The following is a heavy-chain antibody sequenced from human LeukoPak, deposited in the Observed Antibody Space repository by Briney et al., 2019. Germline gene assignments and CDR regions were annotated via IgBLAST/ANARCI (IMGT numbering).Heavy chain of an antibody. Sequence: GGSLRLSCAASGFTFSSYGMHWVRQAPGKGLEWVAFIRDDGSNKYYADSVKGRFTISRDNSKNTLYLQMNSLRAEDTAVYYCAKERDTAMVTIDYWGQGTLVTVSS. D-gene: IGHD5-18*01. CDR1: GFTFSSYG. J-gene: IGHJ4*02. CDR2: IRDDGSNK. CDR3: AKERDTAMVTIDY. V-gene: IGHV3-30*02.